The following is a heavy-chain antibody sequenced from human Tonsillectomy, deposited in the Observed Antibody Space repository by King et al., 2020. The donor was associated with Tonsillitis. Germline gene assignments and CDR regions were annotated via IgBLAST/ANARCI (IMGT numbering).Heavy chain of an antibody. CDR2: ISYCGVT. Sequence: LQLQESGPGLVKPSETLSLTCTVSGGSISSRCYYLGWIRHTPGKGLEWSGSISYCGVTYYNPSLKSRVTISVDTSKNQFSLKLTSVTAVDTAVYYCVKQCYDFSSAYYFDAFHIWGQGSMVTVSS. CDR1: GGSISSRCYY. J-gene: IGHJ3*02. V-gene: IGHV4-39*01. CDR3: VKQCYDFSSAYYFDAFHI. D-gene: IGHD3-3*01.